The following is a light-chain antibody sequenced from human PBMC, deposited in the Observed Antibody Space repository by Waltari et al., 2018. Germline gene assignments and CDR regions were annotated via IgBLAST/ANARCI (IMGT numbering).Light chain of an antibody. CDR3: CSYAGSGTYV. J-gene: IGLJ1*01. V-gene: IGLV2-23*02. CDR2: EVI. Sequence: QSALTQPASVSGTPGQSNTISCTGTNSDVGKYNLVPWYQHHPGEAPKLMICEVIKRPSGVSNRFSGSKSGNTASLTISGLQAEDEADYYCCSYAGSGTYVFGTGTKVTVL. CDR1: NSDVGKYNL.